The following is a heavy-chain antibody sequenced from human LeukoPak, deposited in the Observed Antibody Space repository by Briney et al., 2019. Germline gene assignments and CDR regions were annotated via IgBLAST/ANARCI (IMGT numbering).Heavy chain of an antibody. V-gene: IGHV3-21*01. J-gene: IGHJ3*02. D-gene: IGHD3-9*01. Sequence: GGSLRLSCAASGFTFSSYSMNRVRQAPGKGLEWVSSISSSSSYIYYADSVKGRFTISRDNAKNSLYLQMNSLRAEDTAVYYCARDDDILTGPRPIDIWGQGTMVTVSS. CDR2: ISSSSSYI. CDR3: ARDDDILTGPRPIDI. CDR1: GFTFSSYS.